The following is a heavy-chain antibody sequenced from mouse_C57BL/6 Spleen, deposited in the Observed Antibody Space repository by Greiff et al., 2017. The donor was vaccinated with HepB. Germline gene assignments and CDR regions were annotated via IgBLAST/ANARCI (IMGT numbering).Heavy chain of an antibody. CDR1: GFNIKNTY. CDR3: GSYYYGSSSYFDY. V-gene: IGHV14-3*01. J-gene: IGHJ2*01. Sequence: EVQLQQSVAELVRPGASVKLSCTASGFNIKNTYMHWVKQRPEQGLEWIGRIDPANGNTKYAPKFQGKATITADTSSNTAYLQLSSLTSEDTAIYYCGSYYYGSSSYFDYWGQGTTLTVSS. CDR2: IDPANGNT. D-gene: IGHD1-1*01.